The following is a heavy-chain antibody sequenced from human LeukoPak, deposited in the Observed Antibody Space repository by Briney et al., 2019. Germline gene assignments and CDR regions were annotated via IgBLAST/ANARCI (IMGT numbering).Heavy chain of an antibody. D-gene: IGHD3-10*01. CDR2: MNPNSGNT. CDR1: GYTFTSYD. CDR3: ARGIPPVLLWFGELISGGYYMDV. Sequence: ASVKVSCKASGYTFTSYDINWVRQATGQGLEWMGWMNPNSGNTGCAQKFQGRVTMTRNTSISTAYMELSSLRSEDTAVYYCARGIPPVLLWFGELISGGYYMDVWGKGTTVTISS. V-gene: IGHV1-8*01. J-gene: IGHJ6*03.